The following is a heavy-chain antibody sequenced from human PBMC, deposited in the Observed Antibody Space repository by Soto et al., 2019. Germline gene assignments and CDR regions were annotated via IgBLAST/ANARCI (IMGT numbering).Heavy chain of an antibody. V-gene: IGHV1-18*01. CDR2: INTYNGNI. CDR3: ATELNLWRADG. D-gene: IGHD2-21*01. J-gene: IGHJ4*02. CDR1: GYTFTSYS. Sequence: QVQLVQSGAEVKKPGASVKVSCKASGYTFTSYSISWVRQAPGQGLEWMGWINTYNGNIKYAQKLQGRVTMTTDTSTSTAYIELRSLRSDDTAVYYGATELNLWRADGWGQGSLVTVSS.